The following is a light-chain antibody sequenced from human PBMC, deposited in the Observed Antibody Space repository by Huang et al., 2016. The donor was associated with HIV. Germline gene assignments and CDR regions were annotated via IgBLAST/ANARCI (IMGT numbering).Light chain of an antibody. J-gene: IGKJ5*01. CDR1: QDISTY. CDR2: AAS. Sequence: DIQMTQSPSSLSASVGDRVTITCQASQDISTYLNWYQQKPGKAPKVLIYAASNLETGDPSRFSGSGSGTNFKFTISSLQPEDIATYYCQQYDNVPITFGQGTRLEI. V-gene: IGKV1-33*01. CDR3: QQYDNVPIT.